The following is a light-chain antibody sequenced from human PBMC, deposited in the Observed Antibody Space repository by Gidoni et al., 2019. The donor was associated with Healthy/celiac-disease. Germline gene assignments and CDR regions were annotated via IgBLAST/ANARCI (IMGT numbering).Light chain of an antibody. CDR1: QSISSY. V-gene: IGKV1-39*01. CDR3: QHSYSTPPIT. CDR2: AAS. Sequence: DIQMTQSPSSLSASVGDRVTITCRASQSISSYLNWYQQKQGKAPKLLIYAASSLQSGVPSRFSGSGSGTDFTLTISSLQPEDFATYYCQHSYSTPPITFGGGTKVEIK. J-gene: IGKJ4*01.